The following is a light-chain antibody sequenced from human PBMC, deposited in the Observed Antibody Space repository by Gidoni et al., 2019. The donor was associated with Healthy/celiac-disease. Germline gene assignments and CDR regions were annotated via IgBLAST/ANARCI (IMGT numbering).Light chain of an antibody. V-gene: IGKV1-39*01. CDR3: KQSYSTLYT. Sequence: DIPLTQSPSSLSASVGDRVTITCRESKSISSYLNWYQQKPGKAPKLLIYAASSLQSGVPSRCSGSGSGTDFNLTISSLQPEEVAIYYCKQSYSTLYTFGQGTKLEIK. CDR2: AAS. CDR1: KSISSY. J-gene: IGKJ2*01.